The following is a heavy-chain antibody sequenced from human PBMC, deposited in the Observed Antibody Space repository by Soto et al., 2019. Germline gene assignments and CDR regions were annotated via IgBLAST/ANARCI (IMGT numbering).Heavy chain of an antibody. CDR3: ARDDPSSSYFDY. J-gene: IGHJ4*02. V-gene: IGHV4-30-2*01. Sequence: SETLSLTCTVSGGSISSGGYSWSWIRQPPGKGLEWIGYIYHSGSTYYNPSLKSRVTISVDRSKNQFSLKLSSVTAADTAVYYCARDDPSSSYFDYWGQGTLVTVSS. D-gene: IGHD2-2*01. CDR2: IYHSGST. CDR1: GGSISSGGYS.